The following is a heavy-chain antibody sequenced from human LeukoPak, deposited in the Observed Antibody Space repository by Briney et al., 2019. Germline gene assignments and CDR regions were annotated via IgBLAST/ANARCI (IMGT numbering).Heavy chain of an antibody. D-gene: IGHD1-1*01. CDR2: INQDGSQK. CDR3: ARDPGITMERSDY. Sequence: GGSLRLSCAASGFIFSNYWMTWVRQAPGKGLEWVANINQDGSQKYYVDSVKGRFTISRDNAKNSLYLQVNSLRAEDTAVYYCARDPGITMERSDYWGQGTLVTVSS. V-gene: IGHV3-7*01. CDR1: GFIFSNYW. J-gene: IGHJ4*02.